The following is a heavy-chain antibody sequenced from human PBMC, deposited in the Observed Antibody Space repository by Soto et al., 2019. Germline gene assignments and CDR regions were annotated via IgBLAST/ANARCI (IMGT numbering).Heavy chain of an antibody. D-gene: IGHD2-15*01. CDR3: VTPTVVGLFRH. CDR1: GYTFTSYS. Sequence: QVQLVQSGAEVKKPGASVRVSCKASGYTFTSYSFTWVRQAPGQGLEWMGWISAYSGNTDYAQKFQGRVTMTTDTSTSTAYMELRSLRSDDTAVYYCVTPTVVGLFRHWGQGTLVTVSS. CDR2: ISAYSGNT. J-gene: IGHJ1*01. V-gene: IGHV1-18*01.